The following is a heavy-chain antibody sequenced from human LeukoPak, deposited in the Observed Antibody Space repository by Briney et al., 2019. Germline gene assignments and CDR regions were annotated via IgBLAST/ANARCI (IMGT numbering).Heavy chain of an antibody. CDR3: AKVENTARGYFDY. Sequence: GGSLRLSCAASGFTFSSYAMSWVRQAPGKGREWVSGISGSGGSTYYADSVKGRFTISRDTSKNTLYLQMNSLRAEDTAVYYCAKVENTARGYFDYWGQGTLVTVSS. CDR1: GFTFSSYA. V-gene: IGHV3-23*01. D-gene: IGHD5-18*01. J-gene: IGHJ4*02. CDR2: ISGSGGST.